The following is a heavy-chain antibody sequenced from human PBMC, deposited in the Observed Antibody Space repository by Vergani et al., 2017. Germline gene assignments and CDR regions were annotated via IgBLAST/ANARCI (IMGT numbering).Heavy chain of an antibody. Sequence: QVQLQQSGPGLVKPSQTLSLTCAISGDSVSSNSAAWNWIRQSPSRGLEWLGRTYYRSKWYNDYAVSVKSRITINPDTSKNQFSLQLNSVTPEDTAVYYCARVRREVLNHGSSWYAYYYYGMDVWGQGTTVTVSS. CDR3: ARVRREVLNHGSSWYAYYYYGMDV. CDR2: TYYRSKWYN. V-gene: IGHV6-1*01. D-gene: IGHD6-13*01. J-gene: IGHJ6*02. CDR1: GDSVSSNSAA.